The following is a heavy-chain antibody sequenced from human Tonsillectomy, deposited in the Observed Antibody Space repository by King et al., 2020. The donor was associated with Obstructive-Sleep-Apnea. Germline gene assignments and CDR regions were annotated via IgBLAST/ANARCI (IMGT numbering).Heavy chain of an antibody. CDR2: IIGGGSGT. J-gene: IGHJ4*02. Sequence: VQLVESGGGLVQPGGSLRLSCAASGFTFSSYAMNWVRQAPGKGREWVSGIIGGGSGTYYSDFGKGRFTISSDNSKNTLYLQMNSLRAEDTAVYYCAKPQGYYYGSGSFHYWGQGTLVTVSS. CDR1: GFTFSSYA. CDR3: AKPQGYYYGSGSFHY. V-gene: IGHV3-23*04. D-gene: IGHD3-10*01.